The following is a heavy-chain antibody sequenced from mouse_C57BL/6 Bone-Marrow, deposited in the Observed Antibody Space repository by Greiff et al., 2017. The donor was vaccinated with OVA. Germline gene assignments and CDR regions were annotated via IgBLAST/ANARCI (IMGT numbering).Heavy chain of an antibody. V-gene: IGHV1-80*01. CDR1: GYAFSSYW. CDR2: IYPGDGAT. D-gene: IGHD2-5*01. J-gene: IGHJ1*03. Sequence: QVQLQQSGAELVKPGASVKISCKASGYAFSSYWMNWVKQRPGKGLEWIGQIYPGDGATNYNGKFKGKATLTADKSSSTAYMQLSSLTSEDSAVYFCASPHYSNYEGYWYFDVWGTGTTVTVSS. CDR3: ASPHYSNYEGYWYFDV.